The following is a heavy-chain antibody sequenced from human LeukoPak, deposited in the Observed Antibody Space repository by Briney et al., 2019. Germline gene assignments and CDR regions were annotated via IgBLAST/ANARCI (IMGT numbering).Heavy chain of an antibody. Sequence: TGGSLRLSCAASGFTFSIYAMHWARQAPGKGLEYVSAISGNGVSTYYTNSVKGRFTISRDNSKNTLYLQMGSLRAEDMAVYYCARTQGFYYDSGSPPDYWGQGTLVTVSS. CDR3: ARTQGFYYDSGSPPDY. D-gene: IGHD3-10*01. CDR1: GFTFSIYA. V-gene: IGHV3-64*01. J-gene: IGHJ4*02. CDR2: ISGNGVST.